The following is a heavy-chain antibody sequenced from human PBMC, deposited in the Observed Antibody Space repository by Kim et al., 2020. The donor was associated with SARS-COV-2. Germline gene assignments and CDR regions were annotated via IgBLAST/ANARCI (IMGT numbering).Heavy chain of an antibody. CDR2: LTWNSGNI. V-gene: IGHV3-9*01. CDR3: VKDMGTYGYPYYFDH. CDR1: GFIFDDFA. D-gene: IGHD5-18*01. J-gene: IGHJ4*02. Sequence: GGSLRLSCAASGFIFDDFAMHWVRQTPGKGLEWVSGLTWNSGNIDYSDSVRGRFIVSRDNTKNYLFLQMNSLEPEDTALYYCVKDMGTYGYPYYFDHWGQGTLVTVSS.